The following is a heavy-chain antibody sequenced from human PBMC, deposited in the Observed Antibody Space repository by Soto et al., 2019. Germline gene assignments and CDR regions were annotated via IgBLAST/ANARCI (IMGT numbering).Heavy chain of an antibody. D-gene: IGHD3-22*01. CDR3: ATLPDYYDSSGYYYPP. J-gene: IGHJ3*01. Sequence: SVEVSCKASGFTFTSSSVQWVRQARGQRLEWIGWIVVGSGNTNYAQKFQERVTITRDMSTSTAYMELSSLRSEDTAVYYCATLPDYYDSSGYYYPPWGQGTMVTVSS. CDR2: IVVGSGNT. V-gene: IGHV1-58*01. CDR1: GFTFTSSS.